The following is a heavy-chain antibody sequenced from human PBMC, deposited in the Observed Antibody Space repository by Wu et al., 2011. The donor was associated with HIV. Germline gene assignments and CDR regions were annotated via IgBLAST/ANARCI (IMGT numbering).Heavy chain of an antibody. Sequence: QVQPVQSGAEVKKPGSSVKVSCKASGATFSSYAISWVRQAPGQGLEWMGRIIPIFGTANYAQKFQGRVTITADKSTSTAYMELSSLRSEDTAVYYCASTRECSSTSCRKNWFDPWGQGTLVTVSS. CDR2: IIPIFGTA. CDR3: ASTRECSSTSCRKNWFDP. J-gene: IGHJ5*02. D-gene: IGHD2-2*01. V-gene: IGHV1-69*06. CDR1: GATFSSYA.